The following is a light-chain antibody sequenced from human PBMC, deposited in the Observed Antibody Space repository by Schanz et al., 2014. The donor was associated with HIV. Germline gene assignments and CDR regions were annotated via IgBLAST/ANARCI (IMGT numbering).Light chain of an antibody. V-gene: IGKV1-9*01. CDR1: QGISSY. Sequence: DIQLTQSPSFLSASLGDRVTITCRASQGISSYLAWFQQKPGKPPKLLISAASTLQSGVPSRFSGSGSGTEFTLTISSLQPEDFATYYCQKYNSAPRTFGPGTKVDIK. CDR3: QKYNSAPRT. J-gene: IGKJ3*01. CDR2: AAS.